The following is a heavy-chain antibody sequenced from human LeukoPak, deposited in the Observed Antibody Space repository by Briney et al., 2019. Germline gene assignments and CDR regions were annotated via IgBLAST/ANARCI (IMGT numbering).Heavy chain of an antibody. CDR2: IKSKTDGGTT. V-gene: IGHV3-15*01. D-gene: IGHD3-10*01. CDR3: TTDYYGSGSYPLFDY. J-gene: IGHJ4*02. Sequence: PGGSLRLSCAASGFTFSNAWMSWVRQAPGKGLEWVVRIKSKTDGGTTDYAAPVKGRFTISRDDSKNTLYLQMNSLKTEDTAVYYCTTDYYGSGSYPLFDYWGQGTLVTVSS. CDR1: GFTFSNAW.